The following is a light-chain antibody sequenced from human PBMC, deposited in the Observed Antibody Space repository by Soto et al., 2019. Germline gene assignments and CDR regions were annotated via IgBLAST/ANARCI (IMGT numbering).Light chain of an antibody. J-gene: IGKJ1*01. CDR2: GAS. CDR3: QQYSRSPGT. Sequence: EIVLTQSPGTLSLSPGERATLSCRASQSVSSGYLAWYQHKPGQAPRLLIYGASSRATGIPDRFSGSGSGTDFTLIISRLETVDFTVYYCQQYSRSPGTFGLGTKVETK. CDR1: QSVSSGY. V-gene: IGKV3-20*01.